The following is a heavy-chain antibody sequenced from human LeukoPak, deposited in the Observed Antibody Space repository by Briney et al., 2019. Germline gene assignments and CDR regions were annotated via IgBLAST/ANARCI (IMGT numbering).Heavy chain of an antibody. D-gene: IGHD3-10*01. V-gene: IGHV3-23*01. CDR2: ISGSGGST. Sequence: PGGSLRLSCAASGFTFRRYAMTWVRQAPGKGLEWVSVISGSGGSTYYADSVKGRFTIPRDNSKNTLDLQMHSLRAEDTAVYYCASAEGTTYYYSSGSYYRLDYWGQATLVTVSP. CDR1: GFTFRRYA. CDR3: ASAEGTTYYYSSGSYYRLDY. J-gene: IGHJ4*02.